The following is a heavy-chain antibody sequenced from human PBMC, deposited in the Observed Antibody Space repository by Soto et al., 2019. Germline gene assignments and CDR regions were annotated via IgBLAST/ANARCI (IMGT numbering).Heavy chain of an antibody. V-gene: IGHV1-18*01. CDR3: ARDTVSSFAY. J-gene: IGHJ4*02. CDR1: GYTFTSYG. CDR2: ISAYNGNT. D-gene: IGHD2-8*02. Sequence: ASVKVSCKASGYTFTSYGISGVRQAPGHGLEWMGWISAYNGNTNYAQKLQGRVTMTTDTSSSTAYMELRSLRSDATAVYYCARDTVSSFAYWGQRTLVTVSS.